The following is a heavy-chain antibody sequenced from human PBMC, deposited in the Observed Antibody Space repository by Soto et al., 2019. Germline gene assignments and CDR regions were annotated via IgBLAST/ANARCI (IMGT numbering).Heavy chain of an antibody. V-gene: IGHV4-38-2*01. CDR3: ARTFGYYGMDV. CDR1: GYSIGSGYY. J-gene: IGHJ6*02. D-gene: IGHD3-16*01. Sequence: SETLSLTCAVSGYSIGSGYYWAWIRQSPGKGLEWIGSIYHAGSVYYNPSLNGRVALSMDTSKNHFSLKLTSVTAADTAVYYCARTFGYYGMDVWGQGTTVTVSS. CDR2: IYHAGSV.